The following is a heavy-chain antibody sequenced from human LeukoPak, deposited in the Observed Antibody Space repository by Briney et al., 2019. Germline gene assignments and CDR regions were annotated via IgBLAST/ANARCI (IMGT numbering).Heavy chain of an antibody. CDR1: GGSLSSYY. D-gene: IGHD2/OR15-2a*01. J-gene: IGHJ4*02. Sequence: SETLSLTCTVSGGSLSSYYWSWIRQPPGKGLEWIAYISDIGSINYNPSLKSRVTISLDTSKNQFSLKLSSVTTADTAVYYCAGHHPRNTVDFWGQGTLVTVSS. V-gene: IGHV4-59*08. CDR3: AGHHPRNTVDF. CDR2: ISDIGSI.